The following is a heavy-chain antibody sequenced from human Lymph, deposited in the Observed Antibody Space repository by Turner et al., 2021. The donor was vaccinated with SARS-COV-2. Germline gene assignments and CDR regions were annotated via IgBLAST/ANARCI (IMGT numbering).Heavy chain of an antibody. CDR2: IYSSGST. Sequence: QVQLQESGPGLVKPSETLSLTCPVSGGSVTSSSYYWGWLRQPPGQGLEWIGNIYSSGSTYYNPSLKSRVTRSVDTSKNQFSLKRRSVTAADTAVYYCARQGWLRGYFDYWSQGTLVTVSS. CDR3: ARQGWLRGYFDY. V-gene: IGHV4-39*01. J-gene: IGHJ4*02. CDR1: GGSVTSSSYY. D-gene: IGHD5-18*01.